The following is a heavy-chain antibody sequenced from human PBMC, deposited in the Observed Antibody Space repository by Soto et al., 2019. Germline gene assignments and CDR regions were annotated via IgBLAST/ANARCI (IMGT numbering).Heavy chain of an antibody. CDR3: ARLYSSGWYGPGRY. CDR2: INWNGGST. D-gene: IGHD6-19*01. J-gene: IGHJ4*02. Sequence: GSLRLSCAASGFTFSSYGMSWVRQAPGKGLEWVSGINWNGGSTGYADSVKGRFTISRDNAKNSLYLQMNSLRAEDTALYYCARLYSSGWYGPGRYWGQGTLVTVSS. V-gene: IGHV3-20*04. CDR1: GFTFSSYG.